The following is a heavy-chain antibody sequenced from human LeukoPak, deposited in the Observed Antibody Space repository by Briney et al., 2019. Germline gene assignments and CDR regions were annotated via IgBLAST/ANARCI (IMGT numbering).Heavy chain of an antibody. Sequence: MASETLSLTCTVSGGSVSSGSYYWSWIRQPPGKGLEWIGYIYYSGSSNYNPSLKSRVTISVDTSKNQFSLKLSSVTAADTAVYYCARDSRIAVAGRVAFDIWGQGTMVTVSS. CDR2: IYYSGSS. V-gene: IGHV4-61*01. J-gene: IGHJ3*02. CDR3: ARDSRIAVAGRVAFDI. CDR1: GGSVSSGSYY. D-gene: IGHD6-19*01.